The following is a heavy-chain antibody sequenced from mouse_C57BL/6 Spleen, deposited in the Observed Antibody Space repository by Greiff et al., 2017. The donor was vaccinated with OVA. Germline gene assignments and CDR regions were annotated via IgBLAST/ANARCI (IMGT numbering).Heavy chain of an antibody. CDR2: INPYNGGT. D-gene: IGHD5-1*01. Sequence: EVQLQQSGPVLVKPGASVKMSCKASGYTFTDYYMNWVKQSHGKSLEWIGVINPYNGGTSYNQKFKGKATLTVDKSSSTAYMELNSLTSEDSAVYYCARRNLPWYFDVWGTGTTVTVSS. CDR3: ARRNLPWYFDV. J-gene: IGHJ1*03. CDR1: GYTFTDYY. V-gene: IGHV1-19*01.